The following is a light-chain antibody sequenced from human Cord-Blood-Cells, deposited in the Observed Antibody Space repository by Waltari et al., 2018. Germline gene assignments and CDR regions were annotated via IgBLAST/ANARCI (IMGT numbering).Light chain of an antibody. V-gene: IGKV2-28*01. J-gene: IGKJ4*01. CDR2: LGS. CDR1: QSLLHSNGYNY. CDR3: MQALQTPLT. Sequence: DIVMTQSTLSLHVTPGEPASIPCRSSQSLLHSNGYNYLDWYLQKPGQSPQLLIYLGSNRASGVPDRFSGSGSGTDFTLKISRVEAEDVGVYYCMQALQTPLTFGGGTKVEIK.